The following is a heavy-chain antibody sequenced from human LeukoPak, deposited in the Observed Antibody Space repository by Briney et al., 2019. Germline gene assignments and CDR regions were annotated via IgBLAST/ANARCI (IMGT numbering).Heavy chain of an antibody. CDR1: GFTYDDFA. V-gene: IGHV3-9*01. Sequence: GGSLRLPCAASGFTYDDFAMLWVGQAPGKGVVWGSGISSNSGSRGYADSVKGRFTISRDNAKNSLYLQMNSLRAEDTALYYCAKEGNDAFDISGQGTMVTVSS. CDR2: ISSNSGSR. J-gene: IGHJ3*02. CDR3: AKEGNDAFDI.